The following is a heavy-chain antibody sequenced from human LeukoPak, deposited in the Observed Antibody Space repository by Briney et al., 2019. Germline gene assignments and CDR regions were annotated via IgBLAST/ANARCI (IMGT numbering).Heavy chain of an antibody. CDR3: ARLDDSNSRRPENDASDV. CDR1: GLHFSGTA. CDR2: ISHDGMNA. J-gene: IGHJ3*01. V-gene: IGHV3-23*01. Sequence: GGSLRLSCAASGLHFSGTAMSWVRQAPGKGLEWVSAISHDGMNAYYADSVKGRFTISRDNSKNTVYLQMNNLRPEDTAVYYCARLDDSNSRRPENDASDVWGQGTTVTVSS. D-gene: IGHD3-22*01.